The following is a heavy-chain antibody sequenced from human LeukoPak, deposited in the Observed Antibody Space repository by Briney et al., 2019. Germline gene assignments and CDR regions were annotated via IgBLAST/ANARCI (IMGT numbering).Heavy chain of an antibody. V-gene: IGHV3-30*04. D-gene: IGHD3-10*01. CDR3: ARSPSRGVIIRDAFDI. CDR2: ISYDGSNK. J-gene: IGHJ3*02. CDR1: GFTFSSYA. Sequence: PGGYLRLSCAASGFTFSSYAMHWVRQAPGKGLEWVAVISYDGSNKYYADSVKGRFTISRDNSKNTLYLQMNSLRAEDTAVYYCARSPSRGVIIRDAFDIWGQGTMVTVSS.